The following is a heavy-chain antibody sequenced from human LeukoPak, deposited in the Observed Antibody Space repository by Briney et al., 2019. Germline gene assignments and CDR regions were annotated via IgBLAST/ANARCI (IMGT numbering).Heavy chain of an antibody. Sequence: SGGSLRLSCAASGFTSSDYSMNCVRQAPGKGLEWVSYISSSSSSIYYADSVKGRFTISRDNAKNSLYLQMNSLRAEDTAVYYCARDYRYFDLWGRGTLVTVSS. CDR1: GFTSSDYS. V-gene: IGHV3-48*04. CDR2: ISSSSSSI. CDR3: ARDYRYFDL. J-gene: IGHJ2*01.